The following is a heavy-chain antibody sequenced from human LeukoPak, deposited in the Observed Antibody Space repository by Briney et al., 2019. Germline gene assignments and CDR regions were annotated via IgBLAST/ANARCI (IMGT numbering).Heavy chain of an antibody. CDR3: AREVTTGTNYNWFDP. CDR1: RYTFTGYY. D-gene: IGHD1-1*01. Sequence: AASVKVSCKASRYTFTGYYMHWVRQAPGQGLEWMGWINPNSGGTNYAQKFQGRVTMTRDTSISTAYMELSRLRSDDTAVYYCAREVTTGTNYNWFDPWGQGTLVTVSS. J-gene: IGHJ5*02. CDR2: INPNSGGT. V-gene: IGHV1-2*02.